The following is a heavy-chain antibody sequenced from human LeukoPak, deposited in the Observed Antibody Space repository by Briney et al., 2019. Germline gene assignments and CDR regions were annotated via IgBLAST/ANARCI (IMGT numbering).Heavy chain of an antibody. J-gene: IGHJ3*02. V-gene: IGHV4-4*07. D-gene: IGHD3-22*01. Sequence: SETLSLTCTVSGGSISSYYWSWIRQPAGKGLEWIGRIYTSGSTNYNPSLKSRVTISVDTSKNQFSLKLSSVTAADTAVYYCAGIWADYYDSSGYDADIWGQGTMVTVSS. CDR1: GGSISSYY. CDR2: IYTSGST. CDR3: AGIWADYYDSSGYDADI.